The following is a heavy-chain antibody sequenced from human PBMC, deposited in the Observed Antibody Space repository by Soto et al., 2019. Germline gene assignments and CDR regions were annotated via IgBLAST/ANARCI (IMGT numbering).Heavy chain of an antibody. J-gene: IGHJ4*02. V-gene: IGHV1-69*12. CDR1: GGTFSSYA. CDR2: IIPIFGTA. CDR3: ARGGSGWYSASDY. Sequence: QVQLVQSGAEVKKPGSSVKVSCKASGGTFSSYAISWVRQAPGQGLEWMGGIIPIFGTANYAQKFQGRVTLTADEATSTAYMELSSRRSEAPAVYYCARGGSGWYSASDYWGQGTLVTVSS. D-gene: IGHD6-19*01.